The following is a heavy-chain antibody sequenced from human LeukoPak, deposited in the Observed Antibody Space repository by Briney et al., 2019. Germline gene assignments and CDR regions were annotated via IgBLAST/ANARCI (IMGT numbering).Heavy chain of an antibody. CDR3: VRGLRELPY. D-gene: IGHD1-26*01. J-gene: IGHJ4*02. CDR2: IYAGGENT. V-gene: IGHV3-23*01. Sequence: PGGSLRLSCAASGFTFSNYAMTWVRQAPGKGLEWVSGIYAGGENTYYADSVKGRFTISRDNSKNTLYLQMNSLRGVDTAIYYCVRGLRELPYWGQGTLVTVSS. CDR1: GFTFSNYA.